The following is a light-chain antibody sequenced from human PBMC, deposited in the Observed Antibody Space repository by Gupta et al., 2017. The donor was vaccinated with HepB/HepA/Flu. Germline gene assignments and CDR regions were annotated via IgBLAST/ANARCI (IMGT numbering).Light chain of an antibody. CDR1: QSISTY. Sequence: DIQMTHSPSSLSASVGDRVTITCRTSQSISTYLNWYQHKPGKAPDLLIFAASTLRSGVPSRFSGSGSGTDFTLTISRLQPEDFATYYCQQCDNIPRTFGQGTKVEIK. J-gene: IGKJ1*01. V-gene: IGKV1-39*01. CDR2: AAS. CDR3: QQCDNIPRT.